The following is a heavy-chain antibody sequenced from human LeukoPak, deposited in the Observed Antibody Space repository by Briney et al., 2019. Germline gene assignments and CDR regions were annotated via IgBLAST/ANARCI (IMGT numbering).Heavy chain of an antibody. J-gene: IGHJ4*02. Sequence: SETLSLTCTVSGGSISSYYWSWIRQPPGKGLEWIGYIYYSGSTNYNPSLKSRVTISVDTSKNQFSLKLSSVTAADTAVYYCARASAYYDILTGHIPGGYYFDYWGQGTLVTVSS. D-gene: IGHD3-9*01. CDR2: IYYSGST. CDR1: GGSISSYY. V-gene: IGHV4-59*01. CDR3: ARASAYYDILTGHIPGGYYFDY.